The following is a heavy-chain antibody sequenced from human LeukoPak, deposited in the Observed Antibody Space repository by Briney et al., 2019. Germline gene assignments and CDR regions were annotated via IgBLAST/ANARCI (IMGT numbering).Heavy chain of an antibody. J-gene: IGHJ5*02. D-gene: IGHD6-13*01. CDR3: ARESALEERLVQVPNNWFDP. Sequence: SETLSLTCAVSGYSISSGYYWGWIRQPPGKGLEWIGSIYHSGSTYYNPSLKSRVTISVDTSKNQFSLKLSSVTAADTAVYYCARESALEERLVQVPNNWFDPWGQGTLVTVSS. V-gene: IGHV4-38-2*02. CDR2: IYHSGST. CDR1: GYSISSGYY.